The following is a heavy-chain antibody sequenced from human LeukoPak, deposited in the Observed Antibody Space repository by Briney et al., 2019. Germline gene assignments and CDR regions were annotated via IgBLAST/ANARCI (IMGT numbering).Heavy chain of an antibody. CDR3: ARNYGSGSWAFDY. Sequence: SSETLSLTCTVSGGSISSYYWSWIRQPPGKGLEWIGYIYYSGSTNCNPSLKSRVTISVDTSKNQFSLKLSSVTAADTAVYYCARNYGSGSWAFDYWGQGTLVTVSS. D-gene: IGHD3-10*01. CDR1: GGSISSYY. V-gene: IGHV4-59*01. J-gene: IGHJ4*02. CDR2: IYYSGST.